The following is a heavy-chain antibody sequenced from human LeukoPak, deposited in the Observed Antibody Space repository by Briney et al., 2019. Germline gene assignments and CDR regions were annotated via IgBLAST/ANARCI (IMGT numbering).Heavy chain of an antibody. CDR2: IYTSGST. CDR1: GGSISSSSYY. D-gene: IGHD2-2*01. Sequence: SGTLSLTCTVSGGSISSSSYYWSWIRQPAGKGLEWIGRIYTSGSTNYNPSLKSRVTMSVNTSKNQFSLKLSSVAAADTAVYYCARDGNRNIVVVPAADDNWFDPWGQGTLVTVSS. J-gene: IGHJ5*02. V-gene: IGHV4-61*02. CDR3: ARDGNRNIVVVPAADDNWFDP.